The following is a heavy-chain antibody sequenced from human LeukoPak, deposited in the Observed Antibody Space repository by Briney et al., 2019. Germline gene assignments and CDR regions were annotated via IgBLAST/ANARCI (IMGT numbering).Heavy chain of an antibody. J-gene: IGHJ4*02. CDR2: ISYDGSNE. Sequence: GGSLRLSCAASGFTFSNYGMHWVRQAPGKGLEWVAVISYDGSNEYYADSVKGRFTISRDTSKNTLYLQMNGLKAEDTALYYCARKFLTGRLIDYWGQGTLVTVSS. CDR3: ARKFLTGRLIDY. V-gene: IGHV3-30*03. CDR1: GFTFSNYG. D-gene: IGHD7-27*01.